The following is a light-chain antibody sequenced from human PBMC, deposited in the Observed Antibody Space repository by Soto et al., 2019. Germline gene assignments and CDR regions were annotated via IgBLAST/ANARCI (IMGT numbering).Light chain of an antibody. CDR1: SSDIGGYNY. Sequence: QSALTQPASVSGSPGQSITISCTGTSSDIGGYNYVSWYQQHPGKAPKLMIYEVSNRPSGVSIRFSGSKSGNTASLTISGLQAEDEADYYCSAYTSSYTRVFGGGTKLTVL. V-gene: IGLV2-14*01. J-gene: IGLJ3*02. CDR2: EVS. CDR3: SAYTSSYTRV.